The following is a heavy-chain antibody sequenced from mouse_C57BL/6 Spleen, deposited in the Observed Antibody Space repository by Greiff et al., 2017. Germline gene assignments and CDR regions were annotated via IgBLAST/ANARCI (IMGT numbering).Heavy chain of an antibody. V-gene: IGHV1-62-2*01. CDR3: ARHEDEESPTGAMDY. Sequence: QVHVKQSGAELVKPGASVKLSCKASGYTFTEYTIHWVKQRSGQGLEWIGWFYPGSGSIKYNEKFKDKATLTADKSSSTVYMELSRLTSEDSAVYFCARHEDEESPTGAMDYWGQGTSVTVSS. J-gene: IGHJ4*01. D-gene: IGHD2-10*01. CDR2: FYPGSGSI. CDR1: GYTFTEYT.